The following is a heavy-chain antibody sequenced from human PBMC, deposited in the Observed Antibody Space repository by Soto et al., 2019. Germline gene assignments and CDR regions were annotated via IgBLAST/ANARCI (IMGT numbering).Heavy chain of an antibody. V-gene: IGHV3-30-3*01. CDR2: ILYDGGNK. CDR1: GFTFSSYT. Sequence: QTGGSLRLSCAASGFTFSSYTIHWVRQAPGKGLEWVALILYDGGNKYYADSVKGGFTISRDNSKNTLYLQMNSLRAEDTAVYYCARDNGYSHGHGMDVWGQGTTVTVSS. J-gene: IGHJ6*02. D-gene: IGHD5-18*01. CDR3: ARDNGYSHGHGMDV.